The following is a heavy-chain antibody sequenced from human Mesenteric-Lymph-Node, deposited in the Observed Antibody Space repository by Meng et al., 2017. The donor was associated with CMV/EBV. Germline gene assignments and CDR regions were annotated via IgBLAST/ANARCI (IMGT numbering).Heavy chain of an antibody. V-gene: IGHV1-69*04. CDR3: ARDQYCSSTTCYNWFDP. J-gene: IGHJ5*02. CDR1: TFSTYT. D-gene: IGHD2-2*01. Sequence: TFSTYTITWLRQAPGQGLEWMGRLIPMHDIAKYAQKFQGRVTITADRSTSTIYMELSSLRSEDTAVYYCARDQYCSSTTCYNWFDPWGQGTLVTVSS. CDR2: LIPMHDIA.